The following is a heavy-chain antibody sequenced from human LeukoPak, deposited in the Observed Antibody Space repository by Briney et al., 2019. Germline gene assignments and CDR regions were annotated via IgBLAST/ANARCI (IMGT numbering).Heavy chain of an antibody. CDR2: TRYDESKT. CDR3: AKARYSGSPALDF. D-gene: IGHD1-26*01. J-gene: IGHJ4*02. CDR1: GFTFSNNG. V-gene: IGHV3-30*02. Sequence: GGALSLSCAASGFTFSNNGMHWVRQTPGKGQEWVAFTRYDESKTFSGDSVRGRFTISRDNSKNTLYLQMNSLTTDDSAVYYCAKARYSGSPALDFWGQGTLVTVSA.